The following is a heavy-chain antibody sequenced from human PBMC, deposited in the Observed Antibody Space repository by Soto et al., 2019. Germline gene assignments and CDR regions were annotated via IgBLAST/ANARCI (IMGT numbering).Heavy chain of an antibody. D-gene: IGHD6-19*01. Sequence: SETLSLTCSVSGGSISGSYWSWIRQSPGKGLEWLGYVYYTGSTNYSPSLRSRVSISVDTSKNEFSLRLSSVTAADTAVYFCARSVAVPGENIDYWGQGTQVTVSS. CDR2: VYYTGST. J-gene: IGHJ4*02. CDR1: GGSISGSY. CDR3: ARSVAVPGENIDY. V-gene: IGHV4-59*01.